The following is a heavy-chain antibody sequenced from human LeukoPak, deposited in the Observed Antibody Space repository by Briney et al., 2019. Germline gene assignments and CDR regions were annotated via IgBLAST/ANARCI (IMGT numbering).Heavy chain of an antibody. CDR3: ARRGTDNYFDS. CDR2: IYYGASD. CDR1: GGSISDYF. Sequence: SETLSLTCTVSGGSISDYFWSWIRQPPGKGLEWIGYIYYGASDNYNPSLKSRVTISLDRPKNRFSLKLTSVTAADTAVYYCARRGTDNYFDSWGHGTLVTVSS. J-gene: IGHJ4*01. V-gene: IGHV4-59*08.